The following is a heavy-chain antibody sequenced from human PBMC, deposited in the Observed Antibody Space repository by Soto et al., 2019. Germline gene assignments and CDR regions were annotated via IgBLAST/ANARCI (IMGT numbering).Heavy chain of an antibody. CDR2: VYWDDDK. CDR3: AHGATSINHGYDY. Sequence: QITLRESGPTLVKPTQTLTLTCTFSGFSVRSSGVAVGWIRQPPGKALEWLALVYWDDDKRYSPSLKNRLTITRDTSKTQVVLTMTDMAPVDTATYYCAHGATSINHGYDYWGQGTLVTVSS. CDR1: GFSVRSSGVA. V-gene: IGHV2-5*02. J-gene: IGHJ4*02. D-gene: IGHD1-26*01.